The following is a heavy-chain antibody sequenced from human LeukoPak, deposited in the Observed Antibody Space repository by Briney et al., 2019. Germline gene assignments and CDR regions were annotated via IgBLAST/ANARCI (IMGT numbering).Heavy chain of an antibody. J-gene: IGHJ3*02. D-gene: IGHD6-13*01. CDR2: IYYSGST. Sequence: SETLSLTCTVSGGSISSYYWSWIRQPPGKGLEWIGYIYYSGSTNYNPSLKSRVTISVDTSKNQFSLKLSSVTAADTAVYYCARHEIAAAGANAFDIWGQGTVVTVSS. CDR3: ARHEIAAAGANAFDI. V-gene: IGHV4-59*08. CDR1: GGSISSYY.